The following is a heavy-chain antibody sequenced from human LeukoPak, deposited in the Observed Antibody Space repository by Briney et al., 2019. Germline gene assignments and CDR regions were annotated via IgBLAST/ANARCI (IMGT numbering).Heavy chain of an antibody. V-gene: IGHV1-69*13. CDR1: GGTFSSYA. CDR2: IIPIFGTA. D-gene: IGHD4-17*01. CDR3: ARDRGGYGDYAFDY. J-gene: IGHJ4*02. Sequence: SVKVSCKASGGTFSSYAISWVRQAPGQGLEWMGGIIPIFGTANYAQKFQGRVTITADESTSTAYLELSSLRSEDTAVYYCARDRGGYGDYAFDYWGQGTLVTVSS.